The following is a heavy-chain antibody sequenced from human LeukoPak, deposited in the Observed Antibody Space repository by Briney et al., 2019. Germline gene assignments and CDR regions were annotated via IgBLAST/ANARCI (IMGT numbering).Heavy chain of an antibody. CDR1: GFTFGTYA. V-gene: IGHV3-23*01. D-gene: IGHD3-22*01. J-gene: IGHJ4*02. CDR3: AKEEVYDNGGYEYYFDY. Sequence: AGGSLRLSCAASGFTFGTYAMAWVRQAPGKGLEWASTISGSGASTYYADSVKGRFGISRDNSKNTLYLQLHSLRAEDTAVYYCAKEEVYDNGGYEYYFDYWGQGTLVTVSS. CDR2: ISGSGAST.